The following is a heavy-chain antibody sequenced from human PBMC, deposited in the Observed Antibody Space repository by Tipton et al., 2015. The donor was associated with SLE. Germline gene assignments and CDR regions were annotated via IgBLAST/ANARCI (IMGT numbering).Heavy chain of an antibody. J-gene: IGHJ4*02. CDR1: GDSINRASYY. Sequence: TLSLTCTVSGDSINRASYYWGWIRQPPGKGLEWIGNIYYRGSTYYNPSLKSRVTISVDTSKNQFSLKLSSVTAADTAMYYCARGVGADYWGQGTLVTVSS. D-gene: IGHD1-26*01. CDR2: IYYRGST. V-gene: IGHV4-39*07. CDR3: ARGVGADY.